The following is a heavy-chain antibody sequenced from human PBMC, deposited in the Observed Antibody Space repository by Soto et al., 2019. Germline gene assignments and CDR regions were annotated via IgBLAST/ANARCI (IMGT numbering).Heavy chain of an antibody. V-gene: IGHV3-74*01. Sequence: GGSLRLSCAASGFTFSSYWMHWVRQAPGKGLVWVSRINSDGSSTSYADSVKGRFTISRDNAKNTLYLQMNSLRAEDTAVYYCARGKRGSRRITIFGVVSPHVDYWGQGTLVTVSS. J-gene: IGHJ4*02. CDR1: GFTFSSYW. CDR3: ARGKRGSRRITIFGVVSPHVDY. D-gene: IGHD3-3*01. CDR2: INSDGSST.